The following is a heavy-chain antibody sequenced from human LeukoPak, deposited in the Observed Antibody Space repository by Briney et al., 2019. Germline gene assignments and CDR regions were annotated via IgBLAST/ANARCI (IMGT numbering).Heavy chain of an antibody. CDR1: GFTFSSYW. Sequence: GGSLRLSCAASGFTFSSYWMHWVRQAPGKGLVWVSRINPDGSTTSYADSVKGRFTISRDSAKNTLYLQMNSLRAEDTAAYYCARANQVELLRALDYWGQGTLVTVSS. V-gene: IGHV3-74*01. CDR3: ARANQVELLRALDY. D-gene: IGHD1-7*01. J-gene: IGHJ4*02. CDR2: INPDGSTT.